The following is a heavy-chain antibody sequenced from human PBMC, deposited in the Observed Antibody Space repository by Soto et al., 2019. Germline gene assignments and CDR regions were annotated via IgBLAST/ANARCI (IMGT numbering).Heavy chain of an antibody. V-gene: IGHV4-34*01. CDR2: INHSGST. CDR3: ARGHNCSGGSCYSGFDY. CDR1: GGSFSGYY. Sequence: QVQLQQWGAGLLKPSETLSLTCAVYGGSFSGYYWSWIRQPPGKGLEWIGEINHSGSTNYNPSLKSRVTISVDTSKNQFSLKLSSVTAADTAVYYCARGHNCSGGSCYSGFDYWSQGTLVTVSS. D-gene: IGHD2-15*01. J-gene: IGHJ4*02.